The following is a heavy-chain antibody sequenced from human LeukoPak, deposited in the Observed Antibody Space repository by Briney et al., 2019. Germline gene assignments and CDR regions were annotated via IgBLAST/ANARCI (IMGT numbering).Heavy chain of an antibody. CDR3: AKPGDIVVVPAAIHFDY. CDR1: GFILSDYG. D-gene: IGHD2-2*01. CDR2: IWYDGVNK. J-gene: IGHJ4*02. Sequence: PGGSLRLSCTASGFILSDYGLHWVRQAPGKGLEWVAVIWYDGVNKYYADSVKGRFTISRDNSKNTLYLQMNSLRAEDTAVYYCAKPGDIVVVPAAIHFDYWGQGTLVTVSS. V-gene: IGHV3-30*02.